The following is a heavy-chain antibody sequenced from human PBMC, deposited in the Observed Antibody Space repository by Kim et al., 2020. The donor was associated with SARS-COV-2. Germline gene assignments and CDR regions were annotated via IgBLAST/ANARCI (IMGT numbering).Heavy chain of an antibody. J-gene: IGHJ4*02. Sequence: GGSLRLSCAASGFTFSSFGMSWVRQAPGKGLEWVSAIDSSGGTTNYAASVKGRFTISRDNSKNTLYLQMNSLRAEDTAVYYCAKRLSSGPTPYFDYWGQGSLVTVSS. D-gene: IGHD3-22*01. CDR3: AKRLSSGPTPYFDY. V-gene: IGHV3-23*01. CDR1: GFTFSSFG. CDR2: IDSSGGTT.